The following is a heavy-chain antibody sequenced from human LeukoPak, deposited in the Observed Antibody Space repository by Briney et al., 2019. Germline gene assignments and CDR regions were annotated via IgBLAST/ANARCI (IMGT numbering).Heavy chain of an antibody. CDR1: GGTFSSYA. D-gene: IGHD2-2*01. Sequence: EASVTVSCKASGGTFSSYAISWVRQAPGQGLEWMGGIIPIFGTANYAQKFQGRVTITADESTSTAYMELSSLRSEDTAVYYCARLECSSTSCPPDAFDIWGQGTMVTVSS. CDR3: ARLECSSTSCPPDAFDI. V-gene: IGHV1-69*13. J-gene: IGHJ3*02. CDR2: IIPIFGTA.